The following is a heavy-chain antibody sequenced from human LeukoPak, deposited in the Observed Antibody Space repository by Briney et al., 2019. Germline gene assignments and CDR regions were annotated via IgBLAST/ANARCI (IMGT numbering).Heavy chain of an antibody. J-gene: IGHJ4*02. Sequence: GGSLRLSCAASGFTFSSYAMHWVRQAPGKGLEWVAVISYDGSNKYYADSVKGRFTISRDNSKNTLYLQMNSLRAEDTAVYYCARTSSGGSRPLRYWGQGTLVTVSS. V-gene: IGHV3-30*04. CDR2: ISYDGSNK. CDR1: GFTFSSYA. CDR3: ARTSSGGSRPLRY. D-gene: IGHD2-15*01.